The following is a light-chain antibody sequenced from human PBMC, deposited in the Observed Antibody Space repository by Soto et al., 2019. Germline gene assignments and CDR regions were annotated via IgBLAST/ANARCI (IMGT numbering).Light chain of an antibody. CDR1: SSDVGGWPH. CDR2: AVS. CDR3: SSYTRSSTLV. V-gene: IGLV2-14*01. Sequence: QSDLTQPASVSASPGQSITISCAGTSSDVGGWPHVSCYQQHPGKAPKLVIYAVSNRPSGVSSRFSGSKSGSTASLTISGLQAEDEADYYCSSYTRSSTLVFGGGTKLTVL. J-gene: IGLJ2*01.